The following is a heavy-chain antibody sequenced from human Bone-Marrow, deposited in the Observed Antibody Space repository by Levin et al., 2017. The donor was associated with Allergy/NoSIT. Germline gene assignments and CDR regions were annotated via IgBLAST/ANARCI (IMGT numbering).Heavy chain of an antibody. CDR1: GGSISSSSYY. V-gene: IGHV4-39*01. D-gene: IGHD3-3*01. Sequence: NTSETLSLTCTVSGGSISSSSYYWGWIRQPPGKGLEWIGSIYYSGSTYYNPSLKSRVTISVDTSKNQFSLKLSSVTAADTAVYYCARPGINRITIFGASKDAFDIWGQGTMVTVSS. J-gene: IGHJ3*02. CDR2: IYYSGST. CDR3: ARPGINRITIFGASKDAFDI.